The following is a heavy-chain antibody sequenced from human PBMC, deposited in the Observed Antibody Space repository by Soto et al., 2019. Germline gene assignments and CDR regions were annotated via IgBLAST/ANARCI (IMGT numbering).Heavy chain of an antibody. CDR1: GYTFTSYG. CDR3: ARRRGYSGSYLWDYGMDV. V-gene: IGHV1-18*01. Sequence: QVQLVQSGAEVKKPGASVKVSCKASGYTFTSYGISWVRQAPGQGLEWMGWISAYNGNTNYAQKLQGRVTMTTDTSTSTAYMERRSLRSDDTAVYYCARRRGYSGSYLWDYGMDVWGQGTTVTVSS. CDR2: ISAYNGNT. D-gene: IGHD1-26*01. J-gene: IGHJ6*02.